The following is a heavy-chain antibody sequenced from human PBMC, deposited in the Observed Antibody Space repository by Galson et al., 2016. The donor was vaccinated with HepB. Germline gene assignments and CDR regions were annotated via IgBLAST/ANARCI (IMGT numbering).Heavy chain of an antibody. V-gene: IGHV1-18*04. CDR3: TRGTSVPAAGDY. CDR1: GYDFHNYG. J-gene: IGHJ4*02. CDR2: ISAFNGNI. Sequence: SVKVSCKASGYDFHNYGIIWVRQAPGQGLELMGWISAFNGNIHYAQNFQDRVTMTTDTSTDTTYMELRSLRSDDTAVYYCTRGTSVPAAGDYWGQGTLVTVSS. D-gene: IGHD6-13*01.